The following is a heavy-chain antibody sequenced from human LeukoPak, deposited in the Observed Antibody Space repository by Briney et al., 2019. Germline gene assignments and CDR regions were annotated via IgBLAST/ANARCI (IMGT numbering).Heavy chain of an antibody. Sequence: ASVKVSCKASGGTFSSYAISWGRQAPGQGLEWMGRIIPIFGTANYAQKFQGRVTITADKSTSTAYMELSSLRSEDTAVYYCARAAGFGYCSSTSCYDHYYYYYMDVWGKGTTVTVSS. CDR1: GGTFSSYA. D-gene: IGHD2-2*01. J-gene: IGHJ6*03. V-gene: IGHV1-69*06. CDR3: ARAAGFGYCSSTSCYDHYYYYYMDV. CDR2: IIPIFGTA.